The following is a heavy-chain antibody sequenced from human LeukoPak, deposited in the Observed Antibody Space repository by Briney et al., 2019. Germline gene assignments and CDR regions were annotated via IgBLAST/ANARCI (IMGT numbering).Heavy chain of an antibody. V-gene: IGHV4-30-4*02. CDR3: DREGEADAFDI. J-gene: IGHJ3*02. Sequence: PSETLSLTCTVSGGSISSGDYYWSWIRQPPGKGLEWIGYIYYSGSTYYNPSLKSRVTLSQDTTKNQFSLMLSLRTAADTAEYYCDREGEADAFDIWGQGQWSSSLQ. CDR1: GGSISSGDYY. CDR2: IYYSGST.